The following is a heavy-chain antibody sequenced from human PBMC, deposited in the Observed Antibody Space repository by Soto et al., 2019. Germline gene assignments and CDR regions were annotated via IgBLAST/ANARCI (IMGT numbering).Heavy chain of an antibody. V-gene: IGHV3-33*01. CDR1: GFSFNSHA. D-gene: IGHD1-1*01. CDR3: ARGGYNFEISYYLMDV. J-gene: IGHJ6*02. Sequence: QVQLVESGGGVVQPGRSLRLSCVASGFSFNSHAMHWVHQGPGKGLEWVAVIWYDGSNDHYPDSVKGRFTISRDNSKNTLYLQMNNLRVEDTAIYYCARGGYNFEISYYLMDVWGQGITVTVS. CDR2: IWYDGSND.